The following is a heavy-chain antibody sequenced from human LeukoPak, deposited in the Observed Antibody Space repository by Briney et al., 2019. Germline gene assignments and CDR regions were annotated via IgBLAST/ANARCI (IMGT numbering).Heavy chain of an antibody. D-gene: IGHD2-8*02. CDR1: GFTFSSYW. CDR3: ARAPGRYYYYGMDV. V-gene: IGHV3-74*01. CDR2: INSDGSST. J-gene: IGHJ6*02. Sequence: GGSLRLSCAASGFTFSSYWMHWVRQAQGQGLVWVSRINSDGSSTSYADSVKGRFTISRDNAKNTLYLQMNSLRAEDTAVYYCARAPGRYYYYGMDVWGQGTTVTVSS.